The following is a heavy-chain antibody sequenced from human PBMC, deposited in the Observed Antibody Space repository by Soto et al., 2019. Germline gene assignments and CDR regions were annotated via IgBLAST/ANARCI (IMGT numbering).Heavy chain of an antibody. CDR2: ISDSGGNT. D-gene: IGHD6-19*01. V-gene: IGHV3-23*01. CDR1: GFTFSNYA. J-gene: IGHJ4*02. CDR3: AKDRIPGWYTDFDY. Sequence: LRLSCAASGFTFSNYAMSWVRQAPGRGLEWVSAISDSGGNTNYVDSVKGRFTISRDNSKNTLYLQMNRLRAEDTAVYYCAKDRIPGWYTDFDYWGQGTLVTVSS.